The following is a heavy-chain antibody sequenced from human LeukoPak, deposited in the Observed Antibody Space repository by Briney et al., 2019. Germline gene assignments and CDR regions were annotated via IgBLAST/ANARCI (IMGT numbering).Heavy chain of an antibody. CDR2: IYHSGST. CDR3: ARGTSTFDY. V-gene: IGHV4-38-2*01. J-gene: IGHJ4*02. CDR1: DYSISSGYY. D-gene: IGHD3/OR15-3a*01. Sequence: SETLSLTCAVSDYSISSGYYWGWIRQPPGKGLEWIRSIYHSGSTYYNPSLKSRLTISVDTSKNHFSLKLSSVTAADTAIYYCARGTSTFDYWGQGTLVTVSS.